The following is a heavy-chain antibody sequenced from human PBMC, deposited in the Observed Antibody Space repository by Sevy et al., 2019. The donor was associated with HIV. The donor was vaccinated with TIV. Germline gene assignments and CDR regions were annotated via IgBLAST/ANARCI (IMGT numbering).Heavy chain of an antibody. D-gene: IGHD3-22*01. CDR2: ISTYNGNT. Sequence: ASVKVSCKASGCTFTSYGISWVRQAPGQGLEWLGWISTYNGNTNYAQKFQGRVTMTTDTSTSTVHMELRSLRSDDTAVYYCARDDSSGFDYWGHGTLVTVSS. V-gene: IGHV1-18*01. J-gene: IGHJ4*01. CDR1: GCTFTSYG. CDR3: ARDDSSGFDY.